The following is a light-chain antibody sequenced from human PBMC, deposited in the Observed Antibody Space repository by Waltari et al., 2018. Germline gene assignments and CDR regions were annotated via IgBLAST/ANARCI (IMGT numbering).Light chain of an antibody. J-gene: IGLJ2*01. CDR2: DFS. V-gene: IGLV2-14*03. CDR1: SSDVGGYNY. Sequence: QSALTQPASVSGSPGQSITISCTGTSSDVGGYNYVSWYQQHPGKAPKLIIYDFSNRPSGVSNRFSGSKSGNTASLTISGLQAEDEADYYCSSYISSDTLELFGGGTSLTV. CDR3: SSYISSDTLEL.